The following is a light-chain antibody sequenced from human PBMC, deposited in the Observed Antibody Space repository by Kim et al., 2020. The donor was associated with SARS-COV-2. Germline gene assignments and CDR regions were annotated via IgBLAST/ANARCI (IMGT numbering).Light chain of an antibody. CDR3: QVGDSKV. V-gene: IGLV3-1*01. CDR1: KLGEGY. CDR2: QDN. Sequence: SVSVPRGQHASSPCSEDKLGEGYVFWYQQKPGQSPVLVICQDNKRPSGIPERFSGSNSGNTATLTISGTQAIDEADYWCQVGDSKVFGGGTQLTVL. J-gene: IGLJ2*01.